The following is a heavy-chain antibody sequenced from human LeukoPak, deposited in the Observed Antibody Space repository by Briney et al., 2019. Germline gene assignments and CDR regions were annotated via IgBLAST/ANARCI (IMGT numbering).Heavy chain of an antibody. CDR2: INPSGGST. D-gene: IGHD3-3*01. V-gene: IGHV1-46*01. Sequence: ASVKVSCKASGGTFSSYAISWVRQAPGQGLEWMGIINPSGGSTSYAQKFQGRVTMTRDTSTSTVYMELSSLRSEDTAVYYCARDHVLFGVVPRQYYYYGMDVWGQGTTVTVSS. CDR3: ARDHVLFGVVPRQYYYYGMDV. CDR1: GGTFSSYA. J-gene: IGHJ6*02.